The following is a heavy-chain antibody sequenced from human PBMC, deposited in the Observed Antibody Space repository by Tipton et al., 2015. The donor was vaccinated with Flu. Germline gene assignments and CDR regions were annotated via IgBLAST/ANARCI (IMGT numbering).Heavy chain of an antibody. CDR1: GASITNYY. CDR3: ARNKGTGYEDF. J-gene: IGHJ4*02. D-gene: IGHD1-1*01. Sequence: TLSLICTVSGASITNYYWTWIRQPPGKPLEWIGYTSYSGNTNFNPSLRSRVSMSVDASKSQFSLKMTSLSAADTATYFCARNKGTGYEDFWGQGTLVTVSS. CDR2: TSYSGNT. V-gene: IGHV4-59*01.